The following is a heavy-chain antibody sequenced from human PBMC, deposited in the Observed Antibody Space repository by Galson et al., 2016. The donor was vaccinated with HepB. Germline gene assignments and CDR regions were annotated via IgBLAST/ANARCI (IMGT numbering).Heavy chain of an antibody. CDR2: ISYDGSNK. Sequence: SLRLSCAASGFTFNTYAVHWVRQAPGKGLEWVAVISYDGSNKFYGDSVKGRFTISRDNSKNMLYLQMNDVRTEDTAVYFCARGRVSSFNTYWYFDLWGQGTLVTVSS. CDR1: GFTFNTYA. CDR3: ARGRVSSFNTYWYFDL. V-gene: IGHV3-30-3*01. J-gene: IGHJ2*01. D-gene: IGHD6-13*01.